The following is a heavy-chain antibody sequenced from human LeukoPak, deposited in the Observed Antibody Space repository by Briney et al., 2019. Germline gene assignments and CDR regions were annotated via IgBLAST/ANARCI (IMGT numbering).Heavy chain of an antibody. V-gene: IGHV4-59*01. J-gene: IGHJ5*02. CDR2: VHHSGST. Sequence: SETLSLTCSVSGDSINNYYWSWIRQPPGKGLEWIGYVHHSGSTNYNPSLKSRVTISVDTSKNQFSLRLTSVTAADTAVYYCVRALRQQLVTGWFDPWGQGTLVTVSS. CDR3: VRALRQQLVTGWFDP. CDR1: GDSINNYY. D-gene: IGHD6-13*01.